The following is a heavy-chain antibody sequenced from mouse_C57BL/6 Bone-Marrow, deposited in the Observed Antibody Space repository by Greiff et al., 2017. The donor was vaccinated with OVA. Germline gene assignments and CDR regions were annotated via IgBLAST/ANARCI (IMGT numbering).Heavy chain of an antibody. Sequence: VQLVESGPELVRPGVSVKISCKGSGYTFTDYAMHWVKQSHAKSLEWIGVISTYYGDASYNQKFKDKATMTVDKSSSTAYMELARLTSEDSAVYYCARLGYYYGSSWGFYYAMDYWGQGTSVTVSS. D-gene: IGHD1-1*01. V-gene: IGHV1-67*01. CDR1: GYTFTDYA. CDR2: ISTYYGDA. J-gene: IGHJ4*01. CDR3: ARLGYYYGSSWGFYYAMDY.